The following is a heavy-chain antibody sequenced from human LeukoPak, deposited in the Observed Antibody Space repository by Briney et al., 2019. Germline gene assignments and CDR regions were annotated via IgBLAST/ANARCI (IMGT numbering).Heavy chain of an antibody. V-gene: IGHV3-23*01. Sequence: GGSLRLSCAASGYTFSSYAMSWVRQAPGKGLEWVSTVSGSGGSTYYADSVKGRFTISRENSKNTLFMQMNSLRDEDTALYYCAKYVGQSGSNYYGLDVWGQGTAVTVSS. J-gene: IGHJ6*02. D-gene: IGHD1-26*01. CDR1: GYTFSSYA. CDR3: AKYVGQSGSNYYGLDV. CDR2: VSGSGGST.